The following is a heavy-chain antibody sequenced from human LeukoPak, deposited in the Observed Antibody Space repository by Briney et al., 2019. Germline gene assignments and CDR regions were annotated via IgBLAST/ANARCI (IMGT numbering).Heavy chain of an antibody. J-gene: IGHJ4*02. D-gene: IGHD3-10*01. CDR1: GGSISSFY. CDR2: ISYTGST. V-gene: IGHV4-59*01. CDR3: ASTMVRGVMPLFVDY. Sequence: PSETLSLTCTVSGGSISSFYWSWIRQPPGKGLEWIGYISYTGSTNYNPSLMSRVTMSVDTSKSQFSLKLSSLTAADTAVYYCASTMVRGVMPLFVDYWGQGTLVTVSS.